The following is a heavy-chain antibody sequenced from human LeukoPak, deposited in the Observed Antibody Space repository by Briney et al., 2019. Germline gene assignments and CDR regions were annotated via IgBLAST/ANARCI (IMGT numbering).Heavy chain of an antibody. Sequence: GGSLRLSCAASGFTFSSYWMSWVRQAPGKGLEWVASIIPDGTTQYYVDSMKGRLTISRDNAKSSLYLQVNSLRVEDTAVYYCADVDANAWGQGTLVTVSS. J-gene: IGHJ5*02. CDR3: ADVDANA. CDR2: IIPDGTTQ. V-gene: IGHV3-7*01. CDR1: GFTFSSYW. D-gene: IGHD2-15*01.